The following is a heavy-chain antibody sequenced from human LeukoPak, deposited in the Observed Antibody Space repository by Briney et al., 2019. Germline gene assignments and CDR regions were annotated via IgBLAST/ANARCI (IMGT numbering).Heavy chain of an antibody. J-gene: IGHJ4*02. CDR1: GFTFSSYW. V-gene: IGHV3-7*01. D-gene: IGHD3-16*01. Sequence: PGGSLRLSCAASGFTFSSYWMSWVRQAPGKGLEWVANIKQDGSEKNYVGSVKGRFTIPRDNAKSSLYLQMNSLRAEDTAVYYCARGQAGGDFDYWGQGTLVTVSS. CDR2: IKQDGSEK. CDR3: ARGQAGGDFDY.